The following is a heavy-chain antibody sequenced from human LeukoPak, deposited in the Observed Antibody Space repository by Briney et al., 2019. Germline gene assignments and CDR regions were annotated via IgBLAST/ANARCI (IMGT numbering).Heavy chain of an antibody. V-gene: IGHV4-61*02. CDR2: IYTSGST. J-gene: IGHJ4*02. CDR3: ARDNLSGLDY. D-gene: IGHD3-16*02. CDR1: GGPVNSGGVY. Sequence: SETLSLTCTVSGGPVNSGGVYWSWIRQPAGKGLEWIGRIYTSGSTNYSPSLKSRVTISLDTSQNQFSLNLNSVTAADTAVYFCARDNLSGLDYWGQGTLVTVSS.